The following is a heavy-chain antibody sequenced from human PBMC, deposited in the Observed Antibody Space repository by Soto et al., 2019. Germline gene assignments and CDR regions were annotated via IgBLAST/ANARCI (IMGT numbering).Heavy chain of an antibody. CDR1: GLTFSAYW. Sequence: EVQLVESGGGLVQPGGSLRLSCAATGLTFSAYWTHWVRQVPGEGLEWVSRIDGEGSGTSYADSVKGRFTTSRDDAKNTVFLQMRSLRAEDTAIYYCATVFEYWGRGTLVTVSS. V-gene: IGHV3-74*01. J-gene: IGHJ4*02. D-gene: IGHD4-17*01. CDR3: ATVFEY. CDR2: IDGEGSGT.